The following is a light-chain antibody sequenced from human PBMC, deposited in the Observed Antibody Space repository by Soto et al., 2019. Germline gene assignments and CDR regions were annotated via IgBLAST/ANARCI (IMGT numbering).Light chain of an antibody. CDR3: QQYNNWPPLT. J-gene: IGKJ4*01. Sequence: EIVMTQSPATLSVSAGERVTLSCRASQSVSSNLAWYQQKPGQAPRLLIYGASTRATGIPARFSGSGSGTDVTLTISSLQSEDFAVYYWQQYNNWPPLTFGGGTKVEIK. V-gene: IGKV3D-15*01. CDR2: GAS. CDR1: QSVSSN.